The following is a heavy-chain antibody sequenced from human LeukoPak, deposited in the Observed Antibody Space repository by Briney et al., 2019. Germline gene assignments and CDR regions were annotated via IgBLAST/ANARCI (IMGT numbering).Heavy chain of an antibody. Sequence: AGGSLRLSCAASGFTFSTNWMHWVRQAPGKGLVWVSRINSDGSSTSYADSVKGRFTISRDNAKNSLYLQMNSLRADDTAVYYCCAGSGSYIYWGQGTLVSVSS. CDR3: CAGSGSYIY. CDR2: INSDGSST. D-gene: IGHD3-10*01. J-gene: IGHJ4*02. V-gene: IGHV3-74*01. CDR1: GFTFSTNW.